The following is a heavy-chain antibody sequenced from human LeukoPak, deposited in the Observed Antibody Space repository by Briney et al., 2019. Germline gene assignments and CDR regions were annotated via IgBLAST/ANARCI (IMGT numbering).Heavy chain of an antibody. D-gene: IGHD3-22*01. CDR2: ISSSSRYI. CDR3: AKDGSPDSSGYYPIDY. J-gene: IGHJ4*02. CDR1: GFIFRNFA. Sequence: PGGSLRLSCAASGFIFRNFAMSWVRQAPGKGLEWVSSISSSSRYIYYADSVKGRFTISRDNAKNSLYLQINSLRAEDTALYYCAKDGSPDSSGYYPIDYWGQGTLVTVSS. V-gene: IGHV3-21*04.